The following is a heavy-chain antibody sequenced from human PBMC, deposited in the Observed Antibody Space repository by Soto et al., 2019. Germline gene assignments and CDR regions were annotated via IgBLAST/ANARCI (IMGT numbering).Heavy chain of an antibody. CDR1: GGTFSSYT. D-gene: IGHD2-2*01. V-gene: IGHV1-69*08. Sequence: QVQLVQSGAEVKKPGSSVKVSCKASGGTFSSYTISWVRQAPGQGLEWMGRIIPILGIANYAQKFQGRVTITADKSTSTAYMELSSLRSEDTAVYYCARDPRYQPLRDAFDIWGQGTMVTVSS. CDR2: IIPILGIA. J-gene: IGHJ3*02. CDR3: ARDPRYQPLRDAFDI.